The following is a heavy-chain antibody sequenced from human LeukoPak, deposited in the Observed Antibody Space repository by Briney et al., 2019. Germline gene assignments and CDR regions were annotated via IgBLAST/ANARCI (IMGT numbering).Heavy chain of an antibody. CDR2: IYYSGST. J-gene: IGHJ5*02. CDR3: ARCYSSSSYGWFDP. V-gene: IGHV4-39*07. CDR1: GGSVSRSPYY. Sequence: PSETLSLTCTVSGGSVSRSPYYWGWIRQPPGKGLEWIGNIYYSGSTYYNPSLKSRVTISVDTSKNQFSLKLSSVTAADTAVYYCARCYSSSSYGWFDPWGQGTLVTVSS. D-gene: IGHD6-6*01.